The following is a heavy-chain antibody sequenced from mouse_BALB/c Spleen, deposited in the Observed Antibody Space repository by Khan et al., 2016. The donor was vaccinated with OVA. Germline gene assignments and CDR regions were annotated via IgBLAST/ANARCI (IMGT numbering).Heavy chain of an antibody. CDR2: ISDGGIYT. V-gene: IGHV5-4*02. CDR1: GFTFSDYY. J-gene: IGHJ3*01. CDR3: VRGYYGDPFAY. Sequence: EVALVESGGGLVKPGGSLKLSCAASGFTFSDYYMYWVRQTPEKRLEWVATISDGGIYTYYPDSVKGRFTISRDDAKNNLYLQMSSLKSEDTAMFYCVRGYYGDPFAYWGQGTLVTVSA. D-gene: IGHD2-13*01.